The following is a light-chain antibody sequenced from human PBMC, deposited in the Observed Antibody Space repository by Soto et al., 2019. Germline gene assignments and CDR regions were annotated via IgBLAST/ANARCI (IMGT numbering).Light chain of an antibody. J-gene: IGKJ1*01. CDR1: QGISSY. CDR3: QQYYSYPWT. Sequence: AIRLTQSPSSVSSYTGDRVTITCRASQGISSYLAWYQQKPGKAPKLLIYAASTLQSGVPSRFSGSGSGTDFTLTISCLQSEDFATYCWQQYYSYPWTFGQGTKVDIK. V-gene: IGKV1-8*01. CDR2: AAS.